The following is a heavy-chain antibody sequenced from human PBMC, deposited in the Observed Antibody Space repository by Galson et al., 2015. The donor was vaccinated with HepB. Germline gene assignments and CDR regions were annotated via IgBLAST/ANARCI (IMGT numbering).Heavy chain of an antibody. Sequence: SVKVSCKASGYTFTGYYMHWVRQAPGQGLEWMGWINPNSGGTNYAQKFQGWVTMTRDTSISTAYMELSRLRSDDTAVYYCARAGVGYCSSTSCYFTYGMDVWGQGTTVTVSS. V-gene: IGHV1-2*04. CDR3: ARAGVGYCSSTSCYFTYGMDV. CDR1: GYTFTGYY. CDR2: INPNSGGT. D-gene: IGHD2-2*01. J-gene: IGHJ6*02.